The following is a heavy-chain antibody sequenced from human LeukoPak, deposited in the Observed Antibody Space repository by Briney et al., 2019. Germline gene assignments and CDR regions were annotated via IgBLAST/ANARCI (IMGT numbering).Heavy chain of an antibody. D-gene: IGHD4-23*01. CDR2: LSDSGGGT. Sequence: PGGSLRLSCAVSGFTFSSYAMSWVRQAPGKGLEWVSSLSDSGGGTYYADSVKGRFTISRDNSKNTLYLQMNSLRAEDTAVYYCAKDLAYGGNSPFDYWGQGALVTVSS. CDR1: GFTFSSYA. CDR3: AKDLAYGGNSPFDY. J-gene: IGHJ4*02. V-gene: IGHV3-23*01.